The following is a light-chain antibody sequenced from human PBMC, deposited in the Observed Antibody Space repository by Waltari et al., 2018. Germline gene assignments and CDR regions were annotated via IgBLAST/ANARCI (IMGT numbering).Light chain of an antibody. CDR3: QQLNSYPWT. CDR2: AAS. J-gene: IGKJ1*01. CDR1: QGISSY. V-gene: IGKV1-9*01. Sequence: QLTQSPSSLSASVGDRVTITCRASQGISSYLAWYQQKPGKAPKLLIYAASTLQSGVPSRFSGSGSGTDFTLTISSLQPEDFATYYCQQLNSYPWTFGQGTKVEIK.